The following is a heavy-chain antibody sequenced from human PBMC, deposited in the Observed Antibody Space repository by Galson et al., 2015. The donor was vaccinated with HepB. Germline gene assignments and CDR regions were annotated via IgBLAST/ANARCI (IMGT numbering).Heavy chain of an antibody. CDR3: ARYIPVAGSFDY. D-gene: IGHD6-19*01. CDR2: IDPSDSYT. CDR1: GYNFPSYW. Sequence: QSGAEVKKPGESLRISCEGSGYNFPSYWITWVRRMPGKGLEWMGKIDPSDSYTNYSPSFQGHVIISTDKSISTAYLQWSSLRASDTALYYCARYIPVAGSFDYWGQGTLVTVSS. J-gene: IGHJ4*02. V-gene: IGHV5-10-1*01.